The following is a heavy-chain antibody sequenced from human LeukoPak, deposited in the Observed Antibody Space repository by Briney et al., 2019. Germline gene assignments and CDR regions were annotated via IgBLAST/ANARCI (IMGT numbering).Heavy chain of an antibody. CDR1: GFTFSSYG. V-gene: IGHV3-74*01. CDR3: AGEVNSSSWYPDAFDI. Sequence: GGSLRLSCAASGFTFSSYGMHWVRQAPGKGLVWVSRINSDGSSTSYADSVKGRFTISRDNAKNTLYLQMNSLRAEDTAVYYCAGEVNSSSWYPDAFDIWGQGTMVTVSS. D-gene: IGHD6-13*01. J-gene: IGHJ3*02. CDR2: INSDGSST.